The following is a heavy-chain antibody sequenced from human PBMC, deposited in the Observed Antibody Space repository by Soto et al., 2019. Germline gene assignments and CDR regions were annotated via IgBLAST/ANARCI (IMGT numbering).Heavy chain of an antibody. Sequence: EAQLLESGGGLVQPGGSLRLSCAASGFDFINNAMAWVRQAPGKGLEWVSTISADISYTYYADAVWGRFTVSRDNSKNPVYLQMNSLRADDPAVYYCANQNTAKRAFDIWGQGTMVTVSS. CDR1: GFDFINNA. CDR2: ISADISYT. V-gene: IGHV3-23*01. D-gene: IGHD2-21*02. J-gene: IGHJ3*02. CDR3: ANQNTAKRAFDI.